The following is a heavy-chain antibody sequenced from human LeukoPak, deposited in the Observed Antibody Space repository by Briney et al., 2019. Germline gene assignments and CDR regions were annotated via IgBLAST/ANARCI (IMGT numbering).Heavy chain of an antibody. CDR3: ARGSSAMIVVVITTGDY. CDR1: GYTFTGYY. J-gene: IGHJ4*02. D-gene: IGHD3-22*01. V-gene: IGHV1-2*02. CDR2: INPNSGGT. Sequence: ASVKVSCKASGYTFTGYYMHWVRQAPGQGLEWMGWINPNSGGTNYAQKFQGRVTITRDTSISTAYMELSRLRSDDTAVYYCARGSSAMIVVVITTGDYWGQGTLVTVSS.